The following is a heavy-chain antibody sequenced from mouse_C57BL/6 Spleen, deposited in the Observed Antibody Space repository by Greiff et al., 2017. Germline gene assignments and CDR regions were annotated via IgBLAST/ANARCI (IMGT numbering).Heavy chain of an antibody. CDR2: IHPNSGST. J-gene: IGHJ2*01. V-gene: IGHV1-64*01. CDR3: ARGIYDGYYRYFDY. CDR1: GYTFTSYW. Sequence: VQLQQPGAELVKPGASVKLSCKASGYTFTSYWMHWVKQRPGQGLEWIGMIHPNSGSTNYNEKFKSKAILTVDKSSSTAYMQLSSLTSEDSAVYYCARGIYDGYYRYFDYWGQGTTLTVSS. D-gene: IGHD2-3*01.